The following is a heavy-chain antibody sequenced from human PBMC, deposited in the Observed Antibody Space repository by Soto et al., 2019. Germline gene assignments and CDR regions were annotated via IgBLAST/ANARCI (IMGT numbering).Heavy chain of an antibody. CDR1: GFTLSGYA. D-gene: IGHD6-6*01. V-gene: IGHV3-64*01. CDR2: ISSNGVGT. J-gene: IGHJ6*03. CDR3: ARRARPDFYYLDV. Sequence: ESGGGLAQPGGSLRLSCAASGFTLSGYAMDCVRQATGKGLEYVSGISSNGVGTYYANSVQGRFTISRDNSKNTVYLQMGSLRHEDMAVYYCARRARPDFYYLDVWGKGTTVTVSS.